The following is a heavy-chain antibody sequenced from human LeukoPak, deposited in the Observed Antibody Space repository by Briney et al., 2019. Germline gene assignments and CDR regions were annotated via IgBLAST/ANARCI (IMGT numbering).Heavy chain of an antibody. J-gene: IGHJ5*02. D-gene: IGHD4-17*01. V-gene: IGHV3-53*01. CDR1: GFTVSDNY. CDR2: IYAGST. CDR3: ARDLSTGFGWFDP. Sequence: GGSLRLSCAASGFTVSDNYMSWVRQAPGKGLEWVSLIYAGSTYYADSVKGRFTISRDNSKNTLYLQMNSLRAEDTAMYCCARDLSTGFGWFDPWGQGTLVTVSS.